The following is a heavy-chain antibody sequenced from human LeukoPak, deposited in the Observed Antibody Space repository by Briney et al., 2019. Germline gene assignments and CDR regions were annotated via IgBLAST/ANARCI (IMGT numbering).Heavy chain of an antibody. Sequence: ASVKVSCKASGYTFTSYDINWVRQATGQGLEWMGWMNPNSGNTGYAQKFQGRVTMTRNTSISTAYMELSSLRSEGTAVYYCAIPRGSGSSVPDAFDIWGQGTMVTVSS. CDR1: GYTFTSYD. CDR2: MNPNSGNT. J-gene: IGHJ3*02. V-gene: IGHV1-8*01. CDR3: AIPRGSGSSVPDAFDI. D-gene: IGHD3-10*01.